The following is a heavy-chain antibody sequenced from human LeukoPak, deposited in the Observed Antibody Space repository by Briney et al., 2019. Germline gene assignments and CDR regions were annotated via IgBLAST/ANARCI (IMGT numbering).Heavy chain of an antibody. CDR3: AKGGRLFAPSLTIQLWSEFDY. D-gene: IGHD5-18*01. V-gene: IGHV3-23*01. CDR1: GFRFSAYA. CDR2: ISGSGGST. J-gene: IGHJ4*02. Sequence: GGSLRLSCAASGFRFSAYAMSWVRQAPGKGLEWVSAISGSGGSTYYADSVKGRFTISRDNSKNTLYLQMNSLRAEDTAVYYCAKGGRLFAPSLTIQLWSEFDYWGQGTLVTVSS.